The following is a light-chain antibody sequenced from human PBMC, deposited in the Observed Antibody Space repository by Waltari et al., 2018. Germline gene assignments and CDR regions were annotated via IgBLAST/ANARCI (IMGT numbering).Light chain of an antibody. Sequence: EIVLTQSPDTLSLSPGEGDTLSCRASQSVSSNYLAWYQQKPGQAHRLLIYGASNRATGIPDRFSGSGSGTDFSLTINRLEPEDFAVYYCQQYSTSPWTFGQGTKVEIK. V-gene: IGKV3-20*01. J-gene: IGKJ1*01. CDR2: GAS. CDR1: QSVSSNY. CDR3: QQYSTSPWT.